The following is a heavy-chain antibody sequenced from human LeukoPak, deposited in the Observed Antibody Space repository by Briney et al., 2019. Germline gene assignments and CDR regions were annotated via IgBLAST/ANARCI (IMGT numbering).Heavy chain of an antibody. CDR3: AHSTSSGWYRALDY. J-gene: IGHJ4*02. D-gene: IGHD6-19*01. Sequence: SGPTLVKPTQTLTLTCTFSGFSLSTSGVGVGWIRQPPGKALEWLALIYWNDDKRYSPSLKSRLTITKDTSKNQVVLTITNMDPVDTATYYCAHSTSSGWYRALDYWGQGTLVTVSS. V-gene: IGHV2-5*01. CDR1: GFSLSTSGVG. CDR2: IYWNDDK.